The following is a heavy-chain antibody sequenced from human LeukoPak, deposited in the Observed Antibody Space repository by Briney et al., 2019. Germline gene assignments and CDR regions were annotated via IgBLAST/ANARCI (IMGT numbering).Heavy chain of an antibody. D-gene: IGHD3-9*01. V-gene: IGHV3-43*02. CDR2: ISGDGGST. Sequence: GGSLRLSCAASGFTFDDYAMHWVRQAPGKGLEWVSLISGDGGSTYYADSVKGRFTISRDNSKNSLYLQMNSLRTEDTALYYCAEDIERYFPHYYYYYGMDVWGQGTTVTVSS. J-gene: IGHJ6*02. CDR3: AEDIERYFPHYYYYYGMDV. CDR1: GFTFDDYA.